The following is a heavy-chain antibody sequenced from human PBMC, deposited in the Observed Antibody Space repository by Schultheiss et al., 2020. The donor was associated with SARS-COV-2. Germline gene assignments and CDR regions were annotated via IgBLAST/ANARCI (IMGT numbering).Heavy chain of an antibody. CDR2: IYYSGST. CDR1: GGSISSYY. V-gene: IGHV4-59*08. J-gene: IGHJ4*02. Sequence: SQTLSLTCTVSGGSISSYYWSWIRQPPGKGLEWIAYIYYSGSTNYNPSLKSRVTISVDTSKNQFSLKLSSVTAADTAVYYCARTPPTYYYDSSGYYYDYWGQGTLVTVSS. CDR3: ARTPPTYYYDSSGYYYDY. D-gene: IGHD3-22*01.